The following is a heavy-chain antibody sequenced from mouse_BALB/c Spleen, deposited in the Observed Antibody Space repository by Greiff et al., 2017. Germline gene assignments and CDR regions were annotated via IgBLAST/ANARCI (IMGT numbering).Heavy chain of an antibody. J-gene: IGHJ1*01. V-gene: IGHV2-5-1*01. CDR2: IWRGGST. Sequence: QVHVKQSGPSLVQPSQSLSITCTVSGFSLTSYGVHWVRQSPGKGLEWLGVIWRGGSTDYNAAFMSRLSITKDNSKSQVFFKMNSLQADDTAIYYCANSYYYGSSYWYFDVWGAGTTVTVSS. D-gene: IGHD1-1*01. CDR3: ANSYYYGSSYWYFDV. CDR1: GFSLTSYG.